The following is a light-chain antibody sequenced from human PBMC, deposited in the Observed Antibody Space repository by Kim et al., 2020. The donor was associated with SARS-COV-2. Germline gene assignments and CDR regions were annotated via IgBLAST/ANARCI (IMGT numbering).Light chain of an antibody. CDR3: SSYTSSNTLI. J-gene: IGLJ2*01. CDR1: SSDVGGYNY. CDR2: DVS. V-gene: IGLV2-14*04. Sequence: GQSITISCAGTSSDVGGYNYVSWYQQYPGKAPKLMIYDVSKRPSGVSNRFSGSKSGNTASLTISGLQAEDEADYYCSSYTSSNTLIFGGGTQLTVL.